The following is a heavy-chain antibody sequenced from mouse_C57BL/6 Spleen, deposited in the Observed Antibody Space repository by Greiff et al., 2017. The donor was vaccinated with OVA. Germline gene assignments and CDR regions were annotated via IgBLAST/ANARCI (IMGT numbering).Heavy chain of an antibody. J-gene: IGHJ4*01. CDR1: GYTFTGYW. CDR3: ERVYYGNWGHAMDY. Sequence: VQLPPSGPELMKPWASVPLSCTATGYTFTGYWIEWVKQRPGHGLEWLGDILPGSGSTNYNEKFKGKATFTADTSSNTAYMQLSSLTTEDSAINYCERVYYGNWGHAMDYWGQGTSVTVSS. CDR2: ILPGSGST. V-gene: IGHV1-9*01. D-gene: IGHD2-1*01.